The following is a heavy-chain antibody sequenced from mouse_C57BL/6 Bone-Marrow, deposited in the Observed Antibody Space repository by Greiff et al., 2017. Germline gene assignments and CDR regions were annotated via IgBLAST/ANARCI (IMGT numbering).Heavy chain of an antibody. D-gene: IGHD1-1*01. Sequence: EVQLQQSGAELVRPGASVKLSCTASGFNIKADYMHWVKQRPEQGLEWIGWIDPANGDTEYASKFQGKATITADTSSNTAYLQISSLTSEDTAVYYWTPIYSGYWGQGTTLTVSS. J-gene: IGHJ2*01. V-gene: IGHV14-4*01. CDR3: TPIYSGY. CDR2: IDPANGDT. CDR1: GFNIKADY.